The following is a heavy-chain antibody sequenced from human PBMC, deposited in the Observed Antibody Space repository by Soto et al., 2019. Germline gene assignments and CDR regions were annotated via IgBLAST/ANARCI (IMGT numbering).Heavy chain of an antibody. J-gene: IGHJ4*02. Sequence: VGSLRLSCAASGFTFSSYSMNWVRQAPGKGLEWVSSISSSSSYIYYADSVKGRFTISRDNAKNSLYLQMNSLRAEDTAVYYCARRVGAWYYFDYWGQGTLVTVSS. CDR2: ISSSSSYI. D-gene: IGHD1-26*01. CDR1: GFTFSSYS. V-gene: IGHV3-21*01. CDR3: ARRVGAWYYFDY.